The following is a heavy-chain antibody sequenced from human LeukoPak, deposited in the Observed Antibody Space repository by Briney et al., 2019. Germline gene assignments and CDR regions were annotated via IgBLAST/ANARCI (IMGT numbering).Heavy chain of an antibody. CDR2: ISTSSSYI. J-gene: IGHJ6*03. CDR3: ARVPLLWCGELLMDV. D-gene: IGHD3-10*01. Sequence: GGSLRLSCTASGFTFSSYSMNWVRQAPGKGLEWVSSISTSSSYIYYADSVKGRFTISRDNAKNSLYLQMNSLRAEDTAVYYCARVPLLWCGELLMDVWGKGTTVTVSS. CDR1: GFTFSSYS. V-gene: IGHV3-21*01.